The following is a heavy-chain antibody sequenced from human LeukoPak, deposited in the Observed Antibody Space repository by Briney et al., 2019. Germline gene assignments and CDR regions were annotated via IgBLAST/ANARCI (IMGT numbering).Heavy chain of an antibody. Sequence: GGSLRLSCAASGFTFSSYAMSWVRQAPGKGLEWVSAISGSGGSTYYADSVKGRFTISRDNSKNTLYLQMNSLRAEDTAVYYCAKGMVRGVITLYYYYYMDVWGKGTTVTVSS. V-gene: IGHV3-23*01. CDR1: GFTFSSYA. J-gene: IGHJ6*03. CDR3: AKGMVRGVITLYYYYYMDV. D-gene: IGHD3-10*01. CDR2: ISGSGGST.